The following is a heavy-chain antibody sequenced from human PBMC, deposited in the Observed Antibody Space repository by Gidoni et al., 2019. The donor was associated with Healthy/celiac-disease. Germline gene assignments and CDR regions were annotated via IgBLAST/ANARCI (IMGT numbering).Heavy chain of an antibody. CDR3: AREWGLTFDY. V-gene: IGHV3-30-3*01. CDR1: GFTFRSYA. Sequence: QVQLVESGGGVVQPVRSLRLSCAPSGFTFRSYAMHWVRQGPGKGMEWVAVISYDGSNKYYADSVKGRFTISRDNSKNTLYLQMNSLRAEDTAVYYCAREWGLTFDYWGQGTLVTVSS. D-gene: IGHD1-26*01. CDR2: ISYDGSNK. J-gene: IGHJ4*02.